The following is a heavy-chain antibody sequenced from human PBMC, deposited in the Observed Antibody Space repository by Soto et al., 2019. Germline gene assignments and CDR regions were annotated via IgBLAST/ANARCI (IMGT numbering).Heavy chain of an antibody. CDR3: ARSGATTADNWFAP. Sequence: GAVKVSCKASGYSFTNFGFTCVLQSPLQRLEWMGWVSAYNGNTNYALKFQDRVSMTTDTSTSTAYMELRSLTSDDTAIYYCARSGATTADNWFAPWGQGTLVTVSS. CDR2: VSAYNGNT. D-gene: IGHD4-4*01. J-gene: IGHJ5*02. CDR1: GYSFTNFG. V-gene: IGHV1-18*01.